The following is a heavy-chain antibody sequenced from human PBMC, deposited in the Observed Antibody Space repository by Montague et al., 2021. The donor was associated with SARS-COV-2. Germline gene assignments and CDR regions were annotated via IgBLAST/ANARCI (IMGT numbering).Heavy chain of an antibody. D-gene: IGHD2-21*02. CDR2: IYYGRNT. J-gene: IGHJ4*02. CDR1: GGFITSSGFF. CDR3: AAFEVTATKKIDY. V-gene: IGHV4-31*03. Sequence: TLSLTCTVSGGFITSSGFFWSWIRQHPGKGLDWVGYIYYGRNTYYNPSLKSRLSISVNTSKNQLSLNLTSVTAADTAVYYCAAFEVTATKKIDYWGQGTLVPVSS.